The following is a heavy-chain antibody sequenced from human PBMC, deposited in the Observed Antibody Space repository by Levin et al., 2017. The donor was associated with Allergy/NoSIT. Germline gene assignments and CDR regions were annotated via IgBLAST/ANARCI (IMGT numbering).Heavy chain of an antibody. V-gene: IGHV3-30*03. J-gene: IGHJ4*02. D-gene: IGHD6-19*01. CDR1: GFTFGSYV. Sequence: GGSLRLSCTASGFTFGSYVIHWVRQAPGKGLEWVAIISFDDSNEYYADSVKGRFTISRDNSKNTLYLQMNSLRSEDTAMYFCARWGAGWYVDNWGKGTPVTVSS. CDR2: ISFDDSNE. CDR3: ARWGAGWYVDN.